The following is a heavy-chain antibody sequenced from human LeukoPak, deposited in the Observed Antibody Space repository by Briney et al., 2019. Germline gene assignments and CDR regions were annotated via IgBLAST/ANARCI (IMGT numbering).Heavy chain of an antibody. CDR1: GGSISSYY. J-gene: IGHJ6*02. CDR3: ASSALGYCSGGSCAAYYYYGMDV. Sequence: PSETLSLTCTVSGGSISSYYWSWIRQPAGKGPEWIGRIYTSGSTNYNPSLKSRVTMSVDTSKNQFSLKLSSVTAADTAVYYCASSALGYCSGGSCAAYYYYGMDVWGQGTTVTVSS. V-gene: IGHV4-4*07. D-gene: IGHD2-15*01. CDR2: IYTSGST.